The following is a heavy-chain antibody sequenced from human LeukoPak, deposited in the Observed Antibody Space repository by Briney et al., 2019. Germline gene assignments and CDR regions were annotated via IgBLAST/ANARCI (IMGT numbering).Heavy chain of an antibody. V-gene: IGHV4-59*08. D-gene: IGHD6-13*01. CDR1: GGSISSYY. J-gene: IGHJ4*02. Sequence: SETLSLTCTVSGGSISSYYWSWIRQPPGKGLEWIGYIYYSGSTNYNPSLKSRVTISVDTSKNQFSLKLSSVTAADTAVHYRARTEWSSSWYPYFDYWGQGTLVTVSS. CDR3: ARTEWSSSWYPYFDY. CDR2: IYYSGST.